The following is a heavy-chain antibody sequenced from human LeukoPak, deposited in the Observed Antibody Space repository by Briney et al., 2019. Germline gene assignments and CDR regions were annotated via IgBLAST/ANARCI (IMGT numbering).Heavy chain of an antibody. J-gene: IGHJ4*02. V-gene: IGHV1-18*04. Sequence: ASVKVSCKASGYTFTSYYMHWVRQAPGQGLEWMGWISAYNGNTNYAQKLQGRVTMTTDTSTSTAYMELRSLRSDDTAVYYCARQTQKQYYYESSGYVDYWGQGTLVTVSS. D-gene: IGHD3-22*01. CDR3: ARQTQKQYYYESSGYVDY. CDR2: ISAYNGNT. CDR1: GYTFTSYY.